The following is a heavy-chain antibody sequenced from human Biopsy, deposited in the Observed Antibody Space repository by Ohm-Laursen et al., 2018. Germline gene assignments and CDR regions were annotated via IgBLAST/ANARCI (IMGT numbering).Heavy chain of an antibody. CDR3: ARATNSTGWPYYYFYGMDV. Sequence: SDTLSLTCEVYGKTFSDYYWSWIRQPAGKGLEWIGRIYSSGSTNYNPSLKSRVTISVDTSKNQFSLRLNSVTAADTAVYYCARATNSTGWPYYYFYGMDVWGQGTTVTVSS. V-gene: IGHV4-59*10. J-gene: IGHJ6*02. CDR1: GKTFSDYY. D-gene: IGHD2/OR15-2a*01. CDR2: IYSSGST.